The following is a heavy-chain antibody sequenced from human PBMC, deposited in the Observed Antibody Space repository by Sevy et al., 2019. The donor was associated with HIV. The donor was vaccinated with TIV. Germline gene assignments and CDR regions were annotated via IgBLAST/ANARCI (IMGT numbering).Heavy chain of an antibody. J-gene: IGHJ5*02. V-gene: IGHV4-59*01. CDR2: IHYSGST. CDR1: GGSISSYY. Sequence: SETLSLTCTVSGGSISSYYWSWIRQPPGKGLEWIGYIHYSGSTNYNPSLKSRVTISVDTSKNQFSLKLSSVTAADTAVYYCARDYYDSSGPIYNWFDPWGQGTLVTVSS. CDR3: ARDYYDSSGPIYNWFDP. D-gene: IGHD3-22*01.